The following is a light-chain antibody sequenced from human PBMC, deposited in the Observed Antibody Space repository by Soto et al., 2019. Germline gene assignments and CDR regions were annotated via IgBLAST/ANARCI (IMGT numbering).Light chain of an antibody. V-gene: IGKV3-20*01. J-gene: IGKJ3*01. CDR3: QQYGSSLFT. CDR1: QSVSSSY. Sequence: EIVLTQSPGTLSLSPGERATLSCRASQSVSSSYLAWYQQKPGQAPRLLIYGASSRATAIPDRLSGSGSGTDFTLTISRLEPEDFAVYYCQQYGSSLFTFGPGTKVDIK. CDR2: GAS.